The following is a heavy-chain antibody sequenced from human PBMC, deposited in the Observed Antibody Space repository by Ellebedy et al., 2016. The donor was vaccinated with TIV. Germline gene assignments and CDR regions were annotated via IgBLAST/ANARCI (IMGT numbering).Heavy chain of an antibody. CDR1: GGSISSGSYY. Sequence: MPGGSLRLSCTVSGGSISSGSYYWGWIRQPPGKGLEWIGNIYYSGSTYYNPSLKSRVTISVDTSKNQFSLKLSSVTAADTAVFYCASGFSYGLLDYWGQGTLVAVSS. CDR3: ASGFSYGLLDY. CDR2: IYYSGST. J-gene: IGHJ4*02. V-gene: IGHV4-39*07. D-gene: IGHD5-18*01.